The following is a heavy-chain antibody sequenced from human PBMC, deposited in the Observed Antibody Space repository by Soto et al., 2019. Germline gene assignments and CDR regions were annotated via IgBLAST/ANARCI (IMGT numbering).Heavy chain of an antibody. D-gene: IGHD6-13*01. CDR1: GFTFSSYG. V-gene: IGHV3-30*18. CDR3: AKDLGWDSKTFDY. J-gene: IGHJ4*02. Sequence: QVQLVESGGGVVQPGRSLRLSCAASGFTFSSYGMHWVRQAPGKGLEWVAVISYDGSNKYYADSVKGRFTISRDNSKNTLYLQMNSLRAEDTAVYYCAKDLGWDSKTFDYWGQGTLVTVSS. CDR2: ISYDGSNK.